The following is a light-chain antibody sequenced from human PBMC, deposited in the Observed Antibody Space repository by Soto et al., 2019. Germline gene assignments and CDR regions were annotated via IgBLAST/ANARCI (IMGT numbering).Light chain of an antibody. CDR1: QTIISW. Sequence: DIHMTQSPSTLSGSVLDGVTITFRASQTIISWLAWYQQKPGKAPKLLIYKASTLKSGVPSRFSGSGSGTEFTLTISSLQPDDFATYYCQHYNSYSEAFGQGTKVDIK. CDR3: QHYNSYSEA. J-gene: IGKJ1*01. CDR2: KAS. V-gene: IGKV1-5*03.